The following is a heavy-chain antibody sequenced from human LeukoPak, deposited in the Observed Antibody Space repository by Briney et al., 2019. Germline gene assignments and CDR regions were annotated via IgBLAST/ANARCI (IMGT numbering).Heavy chain of an antibody. CDR2: IYNSGST. V-gene: IGHV4-31*03. CDR3: ARGAPPDS. CDR1: GASFNTGDHY. J-gene: IGHJ4*02. Sequence: SQTLSLTCIVSGASFNTGDHYWNWIRQHPGKGLEWIGYIYNSGSTYYNPSLKSRVTISVDTSKNHFSLRLTSVTAADSAVYYCARGAPPDSWGQGTLVTVSS.